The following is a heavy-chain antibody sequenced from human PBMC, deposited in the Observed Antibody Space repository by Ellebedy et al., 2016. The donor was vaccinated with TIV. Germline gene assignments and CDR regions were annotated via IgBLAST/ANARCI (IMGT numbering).Heavy chain of an antibody. CDR2: VYAGDSDA. V-gene: IGHV5-51*01. Sequence: KVSXXGSGYKFDNYWIGWVRQMPGKGPEWMGIVYAGDSDARYSPSFQGQVTMSVDKSSSTAFLQWSSLKASDTAMYFCARRGSSGWNGGFDYWGQGTLVTVSS. CDR3: ARRGSSGWNGGFDY. CDR1: GYKFDNYW. J-gene: IGHJ4*02. D-gene: IGHD6-19*01.